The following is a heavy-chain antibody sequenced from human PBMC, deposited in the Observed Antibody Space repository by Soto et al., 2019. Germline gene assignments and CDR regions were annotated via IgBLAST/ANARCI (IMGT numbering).Heavy chain of an antibody. D-gene: IGHD6-13*01. V-gene: IGHV3-30*18. J-gene: IGHJ4*02. Sequence: GSLRLSCAAPGFTFSSYGMHWVRQAPGKGLEWVAVISYDGSNKYYADSVKGRFTISRDNSKNTLYLQMNSLGAEDTAVYYCAKGPTSSYSSSCFDYWGQGTLVTVSS. CDR1: GFTFSSYG. CDR3: AKGPTSSYSSSCFDY. CDR2: ISYDGSNK.